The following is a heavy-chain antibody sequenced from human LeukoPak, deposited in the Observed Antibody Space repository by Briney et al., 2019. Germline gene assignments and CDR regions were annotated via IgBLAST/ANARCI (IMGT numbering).Heavy chain of an antibody. D-gene: IGHD5-18*01. CDR1: GGSFSGYY. CDR2: INHSGST. J-gene: IGHJ4*02. CDR3: ARGMDTAMATGVFFDY. V-gene: IGHV4-34*01. Sequence: SETLSLTCAVYGGSFSGYYWSWIRQPPGKGLEWIGEINHSGSTNYNPSLKSRVTISVGTSKNQFSLKLSSVTAADTAVYYCARGMDTAMATGVFFDYWGQGTLVTVSS.